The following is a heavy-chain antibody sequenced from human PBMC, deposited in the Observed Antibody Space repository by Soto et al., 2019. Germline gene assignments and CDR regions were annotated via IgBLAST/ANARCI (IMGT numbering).Heavy chain of an antibody. CDR1: GGSISSDY. V-gene: IGHV4-59*01. CDR3: AREGKGDNGALDI. CDR2: MYDRGST. J-gene: IGHJ3*02. D-gene: IGHD2-21*01. Sequence: QVQLQESGPGLVKPSETLSLTCTVSGGSISSDYWSWIRQPPGKGLEWIGYMYDRGSTNYNPSLKRRVTISVDTYKNQFSLKLSSVTAADTALYYCAREGKGDNGALDIWGQGTMVTVSS.